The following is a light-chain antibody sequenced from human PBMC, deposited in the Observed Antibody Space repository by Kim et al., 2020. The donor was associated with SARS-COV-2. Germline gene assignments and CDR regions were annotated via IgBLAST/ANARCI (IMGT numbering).Light chain of an antibody. CDR3: AAWDDSLSAVV. CDR1: SSNVGSNY. J-gene: IGLJ2*01. V-gene: IGLV1-47*02. CDR2: SND. Sequence: GQRVTISCSGSSSNVGSNYVYWYQQVPGTAPNLRIYSNDQRPSGVPDRFSGSKSGTSASLAISGLRSEDEAEYHCAAWDDSLSAVVFGGGTKLTVL.